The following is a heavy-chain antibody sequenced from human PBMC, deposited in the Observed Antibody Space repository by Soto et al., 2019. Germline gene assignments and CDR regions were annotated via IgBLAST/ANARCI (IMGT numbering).Heavy chain of an antibody. J-gene: IGHJ5*02. CDR3: ARVNKYSSPLKGRSDP. D-gene: IGHD2-15*01. V-gene: IGHV1-18*01. CDR1: GYTFTSYG. CDR2: ISAYNGNT. Sequence: ASVKVSCKASGYTFTSYGISWVRQAPGQGLEWMGWISAYNGNTNYAQKLQGRVTMTTDTSTSTAYMELRSLRSDDTAMYYCARVNKYSSPLKGRSDPWGQGTMVTVSS.